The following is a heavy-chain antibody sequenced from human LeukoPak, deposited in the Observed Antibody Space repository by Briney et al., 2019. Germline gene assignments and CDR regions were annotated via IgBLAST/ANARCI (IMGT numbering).Heavy chain of an antibody. Sequence: ASVKVSCKASGYTFTSYDINWVRQATGQGLEWMGWMNPNSGNTGYAQKFQGRVTMTRNTSISTAYMELSSLRSEDTAVYYCARGSGYQLLHVVDAFDIWGQGTMVTASS. V-gene: IGHV1-8*01. J-gene: IGHJ3*02. CDR1: GYTFTSYD. CDR3: ARGSGYQLLHVVDAFDI. D-gene: IGHD2-2*01. CDR2: MNPNSGNT.